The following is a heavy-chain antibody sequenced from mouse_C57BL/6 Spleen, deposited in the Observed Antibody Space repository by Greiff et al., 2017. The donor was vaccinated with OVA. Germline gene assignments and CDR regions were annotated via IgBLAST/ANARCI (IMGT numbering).Heavy chain of an antibody. J-gene: IGHJ2*01. V-gene: IGHV2-2*01. CDR1: GFSLTSYG. CDR3: ARKDPYYYGLDY. D-gene: IGHD1-1*01. CDR2: IWSGGST. Sequence: QVQLKESGPGLVQPSQSLSITCTVSGFSLTSYGVHWVRQSPGKGLEWLGVIWSGGSTDYNAAFISRLSISKDNSKSQVFFKMNSLQADDTAIYYCARKDPYYYGLDYWGQGTTLTVSS.